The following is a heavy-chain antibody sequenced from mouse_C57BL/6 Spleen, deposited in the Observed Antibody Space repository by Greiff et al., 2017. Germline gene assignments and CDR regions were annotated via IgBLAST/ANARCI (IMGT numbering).Heavy chain of an antibody. J-gene: IGHJ3*01. Sequence: QVQLKESGPELVKPGASVKISCKASGYAFSSSWMNWVKQRPGKGLEWIGRIYPGDGDTNYNGKFKGKATLTADKSSSTAYMQLSSLTSEDSAVYFCARDYGSSYDAYWGQGTLVTVSA. CDR2: IYPGDGDT. V-gene: IGHV1-82*01. CDR3: ARDYGSSYDAY. D-gene: IGHD1-1*01. CDR1: GYAFSSSW.